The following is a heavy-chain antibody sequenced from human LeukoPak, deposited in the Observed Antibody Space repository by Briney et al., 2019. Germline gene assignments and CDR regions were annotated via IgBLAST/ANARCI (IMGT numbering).Heavy chain of an antibody. D-gene: IGHD6-13*01. CDR1: GYTFTSYG. J-gene: IGHJ6*02. CDR2: ISAYNGNT. Sequence: ASVKVSCKASGYTFTSYGISWVRQAPGQGLEWMGWISAYNGNTNYAQKLQGRVTMTTDTSTSTAYMGLRSLRSDDPAVYYCAXXXSSWYGDYYYGMDVWGQGTTVTVSS. CDR3: AXXXSSWYGDYYYGMDV. V-gene: IGHV1-18*01.